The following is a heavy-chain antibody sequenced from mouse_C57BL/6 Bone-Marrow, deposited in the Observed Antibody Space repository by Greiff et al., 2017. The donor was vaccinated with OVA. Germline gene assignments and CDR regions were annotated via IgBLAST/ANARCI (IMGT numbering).Heavy chain of an antibody. D-gene: IGHD1-1*01. Sequence: SGPELVKPGASVKMYCKASGYTFTDYNMHWVKQSHGKSLEWIGYINPNNGGTSYNQKFKGKATLTVNKSSSTAYMELRSLTSEDSAVYYCARVGITSGYWGQGTTLTVSS. CDR2: INPNNGGT. CDR3: ARVGITSGY. CDR1: GYTFTDYN. V-gene: IGHV1-22*01. J-gene: IGHJ2*01.